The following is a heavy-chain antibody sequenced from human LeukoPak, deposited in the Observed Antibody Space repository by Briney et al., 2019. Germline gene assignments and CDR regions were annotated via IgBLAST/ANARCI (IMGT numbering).Heavy chain of an antibody. D-gene: IGHD5-18*01. J-gene: IGHJ4*02. Sequence: GGSLRLSCAASGFTFSSYSMNWVRQAPGKGQEWVSYISSSSSTIYYADSVKGRFTISRDNAKNSLYLQMNSLRAEDTAVYYCARGARIQLWLEGYFDYWGQGTLVTVSS. CDR3: ARGARIQLWLEGYFDY. CDR2: ISSSSSTI. V-gene: IGHV3-48*01. CDR1: GFTFSSYS.